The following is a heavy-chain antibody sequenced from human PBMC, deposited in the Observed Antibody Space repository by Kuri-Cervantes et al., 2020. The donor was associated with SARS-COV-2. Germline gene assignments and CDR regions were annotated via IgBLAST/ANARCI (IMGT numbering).Heavy chain of an antibody. J-gene: IGHJ5*02. CDR1: GGTFRSYA. Sequence: SVKVSCKASGGTFRSYAISWVRQTPGQGLEWMGGIIPILGIANYAQKFQGRVTITADESTSTAYMELSSLRSEDTAVYYCARVADIVVVPAAMVLDPWGQGTLVTVSS. V-gene: IGHV1-69*10. CDR2: IIPILGIA. CDR3: ARVADIVVVPAAMVLDP. D-gene: IGHD2-2*01.